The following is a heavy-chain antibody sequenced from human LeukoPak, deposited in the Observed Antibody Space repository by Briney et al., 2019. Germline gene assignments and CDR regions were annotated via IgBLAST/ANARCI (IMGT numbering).Heavy chain of an antibody. CDR2: INTDGSST. Sequence: PGGSLRLSCAASGFTYSHYRMHWVRQAPGKGLVWVSRINTDGSSTTYADSVKGRFTISRDKAKNTLYLQMNSLGAEDTAVYYCARRGSYYYESSGYDAEYFDLWGRGTLVTVSS. CDR3: ARRGSYYYESSGYDAEYFDL. D-gene: IGHD3-22*01. CDR1: GFTYSHYR. J-gene: IGHJ2*01. V-gene: IGHV3-74*01.